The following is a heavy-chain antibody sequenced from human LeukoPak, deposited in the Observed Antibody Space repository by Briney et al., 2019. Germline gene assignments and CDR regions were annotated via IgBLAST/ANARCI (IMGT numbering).Heavy chain of an antibody. CDR2: ISASGSAT. J-gene: IGHJ4*02. Sequence: GGSLRLSCAASGFTLGSANAMTWVRQAPGKGLEWVSLISASGSATYYADSVRGRFAISRDISKNTLFLQMSSLRAEDTALYYCARDQSQYYFDYWGQGTLVTVSS. CDR1: GFTLGSANA. V-gene: IGHV3-23*01. CDR3: ARDQSQYYFDY.